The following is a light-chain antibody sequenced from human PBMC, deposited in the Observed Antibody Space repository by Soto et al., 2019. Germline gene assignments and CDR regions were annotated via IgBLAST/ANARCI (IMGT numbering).Light chain of an antibody. V-gene: IGKV1D-13*01. J-gene: IGKJ3*01. CDR3: QQFDDYPFT. CDR2: DAS. Sequence: AIQLTQSPSSLSASVGDSVTITCRASQGISSALAWYQQIPGRAPKLLIYDASSLEIGVPSRFSGSRSGTDFTLTVITLQPEDFATYYCQQFDDYPFTFGPGTKVDLK. CDR1: QGISSA.